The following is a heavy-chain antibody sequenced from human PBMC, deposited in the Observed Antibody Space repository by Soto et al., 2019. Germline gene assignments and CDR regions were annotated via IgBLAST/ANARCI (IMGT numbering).Heavy chain of an antibody. CDR1: GFSLSTSGVG. Sequence: QITLKESGPTLVKPTQTLTLTCTFSGFSLSTSGVGVGWISQPPGKALEWLALIYWDDDKRYSPSLKSRLTITKDTSKNQVVLTMTNMDPVDTATYYCAHSRSSGWYPYFDYWGQGTLVTVSS. CDR2: IYWDDDK. J-gene: IGHJ4*02. V-gene: IGHV2-5*02. D-gene: IGHD6-19*01. CDR3: AHSRSSGWYPYFDY.